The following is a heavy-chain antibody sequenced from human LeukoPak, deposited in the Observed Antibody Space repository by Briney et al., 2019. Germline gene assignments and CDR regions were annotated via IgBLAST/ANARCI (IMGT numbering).Heavy chain of an antibody. Sequence: PSETLSLTCTVSGGSISSSSYFWGWIRQSPGKGLEWIGNIYYSGTTFYNPSLKSRVTMSVDTSKNQFSLKVTSVTAADTAVFYCARRIPGFSFDYWGQGSLVSVSS. V-gene: IGHV4-39*01. CDR1: GGSISSSSYF. D-gene: IGHD2-21*01. J-gene: IGHJ4*02. CDR2: IYYSGTT. CDR3: ARRIPGFSFDY.